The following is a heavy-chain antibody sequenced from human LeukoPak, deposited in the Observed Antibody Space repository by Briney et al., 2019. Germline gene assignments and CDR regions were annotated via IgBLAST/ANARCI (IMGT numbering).Heavy chain of an antibody. Sequence: PGGSLRLSCVASGFTFSSYWMHWVRQDPRKGLVWVSRINGDGRNINYVDSVKGRFTISRDNAKNSIYLQMNSLRAEDTAIYYCAKGGGEGPTAVLDYWGQGTLVTVSS. J-gene: IGHJ4*02. CDR1: GFTFSSYW. V-gene: IGHV3-74*01. CDR2: INGDGRNI. D-gene: IGHD1-26*01. CDR3: AKGGGEGPTAVLDY.